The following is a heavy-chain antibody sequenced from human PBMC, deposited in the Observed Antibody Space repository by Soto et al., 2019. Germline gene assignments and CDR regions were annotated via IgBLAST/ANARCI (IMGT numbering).Heavy chain of an antibody. CDR1: GLTVSNNS. CDR2: TFSGGST. CDR3: ARAGVYSSANMDV. V-gene: IGHV3-66*01. D-gene: IGHD6-25*01. J-gene: IGHJ6*03. Sequence: EVQLVESGGGLVQPGGSLRVSCAASGLTVSNNSMNWVRQAPGKGLEWVSITFSGGSTYYADSVKGRFTISRDNSKNTLHLQMNSLTAEDTAVYYCARAGVYSSANMDVLGKGATVTVSS.